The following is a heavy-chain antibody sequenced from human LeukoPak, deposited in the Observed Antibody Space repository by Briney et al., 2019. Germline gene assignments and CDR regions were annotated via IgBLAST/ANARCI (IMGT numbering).Heavy chain of an antibody. CDR2: ISPTGVGT. CDR1: GYTFTSYY. J-gene: IGHJ4*02. V-gene: IGHV1-46*01. Sequence: ASVKLSCKSSGYTFTSYYIHWVRQARGQRLEGRGIISPTGVGTGHPQNFQCRVTMTRDTSTSEVYMELSSLRSEDPAVYFCARGGPQWLVLRKRFYFDSWGQGTLVTVSS. CDR3: ARGGPQWLVLRKRFYFDS. D-gene: IGHD6-19*01.